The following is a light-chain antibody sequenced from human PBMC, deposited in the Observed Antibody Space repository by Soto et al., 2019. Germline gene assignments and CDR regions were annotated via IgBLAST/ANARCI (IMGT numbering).Light chain of an antibody. V-gene: IGKV3-20*01. CDR2: GAA. CDR1: QSVNSTY. CDR3: QQYDILPPT. J-gene: IGKJ3*01. Sequence: EIVLTQSPGTLSSSPGERATLSCRASQSVNSTYLAWYQHKRGQAPRLLIYGAANRATGIPERFSGRGSGTDFTLTTSRLEPEHFTVYYCQQYDILPPTFGPGTKVDIK.